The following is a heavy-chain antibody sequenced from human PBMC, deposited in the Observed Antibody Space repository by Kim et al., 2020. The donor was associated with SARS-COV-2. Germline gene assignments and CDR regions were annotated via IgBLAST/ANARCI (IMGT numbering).Heavy chain of an antibody. Sequence: ASVKVSCKASGYTFTSYDINWVRQATGQGLEWMGWMNPNSGNTGYAQKFQGRVTMTRNTSISTAYMELSSLRSEDTAMYYCARVKQYGSGSKYYYGMDVWGPGTTVTVSS. CDR2: MNPNSGNT. CDR1: GYTFTSYD. CDR3: ARVKQYGSGSKYYYGMDV. J-gene: IGHJ6*02. V-gene: IGHV1-8*01. D-gene: IGHD3-10*01.